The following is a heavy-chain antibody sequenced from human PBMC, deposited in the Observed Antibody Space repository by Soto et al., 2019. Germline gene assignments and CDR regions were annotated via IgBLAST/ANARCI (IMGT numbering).Heavy chain of an antibody. Sequence: QVQLQELGPGLVKPSETLSLTCTVSGDSINAYYWSWIRQPPGKGLEWIGYAYYSGTTNYNPSLKSRVTSSADTSKNQFSLKLSSVSAADSAVYYCASRTGRNYYGMDVWGQGTTVIVSS. J-gene: IGHJ6*02. D-gene: IGHD7-27*01. V-gene: IGHV4-59*01. CDR2: AYYSGTT. CDR1: GDSINAYY. CDR3: ASRTGRNYYGMDV.